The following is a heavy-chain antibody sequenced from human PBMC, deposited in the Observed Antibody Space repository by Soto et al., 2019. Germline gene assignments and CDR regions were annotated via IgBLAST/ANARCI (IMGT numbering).Heavy chain of an antibody. Sequence: PGGSLRLSCAASGFTFSSYWMSWVRQAPGKGLEWVANIKQDGSEKYYVDSVKGRFTISRDNAKNSLYLQMNSLRAEDTAVYYCARGRRRAIFGVVIPPNYYYYYREVWGKGTTVTVSS. CDR1: GFTFSSYW. V-gene: IGHV3-7*01. J-gene: IGHJ6*03. CDR2: IKQDGSEK. CDR3: ARGRRRAIFGVVIPPNYYYYYREV. D-gene: IGHD3-3*01.